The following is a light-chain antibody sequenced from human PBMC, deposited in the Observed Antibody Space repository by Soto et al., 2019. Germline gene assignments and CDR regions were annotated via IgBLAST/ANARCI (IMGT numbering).Light chain of an antibody. CDR3: AAWDGSLNVVL. Sequence: QSVLTQPPSASGTPGQRVTISCSGSSSNIGSNTVNWYQQLPGSAPKLLMYSTNQRPSGVPDRFSGPKSGTSASLAISGLQSEDEADYYCAAWDGSLNVVLFGGGTKLTVL. CDR2: STN. J-gene: IGLJ2*01. CDR1: SSNIGSNT. V-gene: IGLV1-44*01.